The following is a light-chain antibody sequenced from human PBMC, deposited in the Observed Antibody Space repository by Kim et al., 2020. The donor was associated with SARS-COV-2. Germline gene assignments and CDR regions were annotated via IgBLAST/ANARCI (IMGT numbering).Light chain of an antibody. Sequence: GQSVTIFCTGTSSDVGAYDFVSWYQQHPGKVPKLMIYDVNRRPSGVPDRFSGSKSGNTASLTISGLRADDEADYYCCSYTGRYSAVFGGGTKVTVL. CDR3: CSYTGRYSAV. CDR1: SSDVGAYDF. J-gene: IGLJ2*01. CDR2: DVN. V-gene: IGLV2-11*03.